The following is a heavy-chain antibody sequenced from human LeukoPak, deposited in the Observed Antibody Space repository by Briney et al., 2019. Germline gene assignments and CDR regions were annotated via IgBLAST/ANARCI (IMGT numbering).Heavy chain of an antibody. J-gene: IGHJ6*02. CDR2: IIPIFGTA. CDR1: GGTFSSYA. CDR3: ARGVSTSSYYYYGMDV. D-gene: IGHD2-2*01. Sequence: SVKVSCTASGGTFSSYAISWVRQAPGQGPEWMGGIIPIFGTANYAQKFQGRVTITADESTSTAYMELSSLRSEDTAVYYCARGVSTSSYYYYGMDVWGQGTTVTVSS. V-gene: IGHV1-69*13.